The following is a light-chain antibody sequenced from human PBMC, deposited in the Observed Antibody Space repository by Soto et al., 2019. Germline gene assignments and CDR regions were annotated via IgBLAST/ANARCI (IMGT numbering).Light chain of an antibody. V-gene: IGKV3-15*01. Sequence: EIVMTHSPATLSVSPGERATLSCRSSQSVSSGLSWYQQKPGQAPRLLIYGASTRATGIPARFSGSGSGTEFTLTISSLQSEDYAVYYCQQYNNWPPYTFGQGTKVDIK. J-gene: IGKJ2*01. CDR2: GAS. CDR1: QSVSSG. CDR3: QQYNNWPPYT.